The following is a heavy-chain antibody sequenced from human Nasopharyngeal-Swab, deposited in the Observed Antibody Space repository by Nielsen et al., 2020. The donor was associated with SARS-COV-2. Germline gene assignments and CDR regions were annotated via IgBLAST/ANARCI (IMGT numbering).Heavy chain of an antibody. Sequence: GGSLRLSCAASGFTFKNYGMHWVRQAPGKGLEWVAIISFDGSDKAYADSVKGRFTVSRDNYKNTLFLHMNSPRAEDTAVYFWAKDGGVGYRYSDYWGQGTQVTVSS. D-gene: IGHD1-26*01. CDR3: AKDGGVGYRYSDY. CDR1: GFTFKNYG. CDR2: ISFDGSDK. V-gene: IGHV3-30*18. J-gene: IGHJ4*02.